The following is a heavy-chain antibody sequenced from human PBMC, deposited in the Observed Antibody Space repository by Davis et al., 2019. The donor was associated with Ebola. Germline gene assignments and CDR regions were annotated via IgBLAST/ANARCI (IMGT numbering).Heavy chain of an antibody. CDR2: IIPILGIA. Sequence: SVKVSCKASGYTFSSYDINWVRQAPGQGLEWMGRIIPILGIANYAQKFQGRVTITADKSTSTAYMELSSLRSEDTAVYYCARDVGANDYWGQGTLVTVSS. D-gene: IGHD1-26*01. J-gene: IGHJ4*02. CDR3: ARDVGANDY. V-gene: IGHV1-69*04. CDR1: GYTFSSYD.